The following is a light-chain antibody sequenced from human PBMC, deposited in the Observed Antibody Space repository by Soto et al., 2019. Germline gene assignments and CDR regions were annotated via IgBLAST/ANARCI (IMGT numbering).Light chain of an antibody. CDR2: DAS. J-gene: IGKJ1*01. CDR3: HGGT. CDR1: QSISSW. Sequence: DIQMTQSPSTLSASVGDRVTITCRASQSISSWLAWYQQKPGKAPKLLIYDASSLESGVPSRFSGSGSGTEFTLTTSSLQPDDFATYYCHGGTVGQGTKVEIK. V-gene: IGKV1-5*01.